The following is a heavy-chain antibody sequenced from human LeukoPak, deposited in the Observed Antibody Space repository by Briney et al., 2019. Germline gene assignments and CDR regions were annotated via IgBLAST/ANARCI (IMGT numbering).Heavy chain of an antibody. Sequence: GGSLRLSCAASGFTFSSYAMSWVRQAPGKGLEWVSAISVSGGNTYYADSVRGRFTISRDNSKNTLYLQVNSLRAEDTAVYYCAKTGGSSWYLDYWGQGALVTVSS. D-gene: IGHD6-13*01. CDR2: ISVSGGNT. J-gene: IGHJ4*02. CDR1: GFTFSSYA. CDR3: AKTGGSSWYLDY. V-gene: IGHV3-23*01.